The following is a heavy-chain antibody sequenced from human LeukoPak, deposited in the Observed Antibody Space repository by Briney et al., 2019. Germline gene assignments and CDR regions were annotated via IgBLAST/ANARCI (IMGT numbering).Heavy chain of an antibody. D-gene: IGHD4-17*01. CDR2: INPNSGGT. V-gene: IGHV1-2*02. CDR3: ARDSMTTQFSWFDP. J-gene: IGHJ5*02. Sequence: GASVKVSCKASGYTFTGYYMHWVRQAPGQGLEWMGWINPNSGGTNYAQKFQGRVTMTRDTSISTAYMELSSLGSEDTAVYYCARDSMTTQFSWFDPWGQGTLVTVSS. CDR1: GYTFTGYY.